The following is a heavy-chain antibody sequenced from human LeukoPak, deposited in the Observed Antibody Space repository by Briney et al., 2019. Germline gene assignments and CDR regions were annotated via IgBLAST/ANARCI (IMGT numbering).Heavy chain of an antibody. J-gene: IGHJ4*02. CDR2: FYPAESRV. D-gene: IGHD3-3*01. CDR3: ARSSKSAFDY. CDR1: GYTFANYW. V-gene: IGHV5-51*01. Sequence: GESLKISCKVSGYTFANYWIGRARQMPGKGLEWVGIFYPAESRVRYGPSFRGQVTILVDKSISTAYLQWNSLKASDSAMYYCARSSKSAFDYWGQGTLVSVSS.